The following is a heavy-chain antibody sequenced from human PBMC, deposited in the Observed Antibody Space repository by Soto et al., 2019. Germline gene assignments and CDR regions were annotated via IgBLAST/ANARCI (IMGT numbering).Heavy chain of an antibody. J-gene: IGHJ4*02. Sequence: QVQLVQSGAEVKKPGASVQVSCKASGYTFLDYDINWVRQAPGPGLEWMGWMNPKSGNTGYAQKVQGRVTMTRSTPLTTAYLELSGLTSEDTAVYYCAKEKDFPSVPATIPIDNWGQGTLVTVSS. V-gene: IGHV1-8*01. CDR3: AKEKDFPSVPATIPIDN. CDR1: GYTFLDYD. CDR2: MNPKSGNT. D-gene: IGHD1-26*01.